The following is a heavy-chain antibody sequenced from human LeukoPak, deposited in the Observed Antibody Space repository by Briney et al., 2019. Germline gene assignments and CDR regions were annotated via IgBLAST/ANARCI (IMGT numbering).Heavy chain of an antibody. CDR3: AKVGAWELQRVFEY. Sequence: GPLTLSCPASVFTFDDYCMTWARQVQGRGRGWVANINKDGSDNYYVDSVKGRFIISSDNAKKSLYLEMNSLTVEDTAMYYCAKVGAWELQRVFEYWGQGALVTVSS. J-gene: IGHJ4*02. V-gene: IGHV3-7*01. D-gene: IGHD1-26*01. CDR1: VFTFDDYC. CDR2: INKDGSDN.